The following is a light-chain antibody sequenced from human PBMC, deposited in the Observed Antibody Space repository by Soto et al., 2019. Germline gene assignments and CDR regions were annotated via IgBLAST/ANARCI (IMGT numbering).Light chain of an antibody. CDR2: DAS. CDR1: QSVGSF. Sequence: EIVLTQSPATLSLSPGVRAPLSCRARQSVGSFLAWYQQKSGQAPRLLIYDASNRAPGIPARVSGSGSGTDYPLTISSVEPEDFAVYYCQHRSHWLGTFGPGTKVDIK. CDR3: QHRSHWLGT. V-gene: IGKV3-11*01. J-gene: IGKJ3*01.